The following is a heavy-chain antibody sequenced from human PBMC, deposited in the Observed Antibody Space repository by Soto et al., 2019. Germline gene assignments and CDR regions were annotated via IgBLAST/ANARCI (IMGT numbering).Heavy chain of an antibody. D-gene: IGHD5-12*01. Sequence: GGSLRLSCAASGFTFSSYAMSWVRQAPGKGLEWVSAISGSGGSTYYADSVKGRFTISRDNSKNTLYLQMNSLRAEDTAVYYCAKDQIVATISDDAFDIWGQGTMVTVSS. CDR2: ISGSGGST. CDR1: GFTFSSYA. J-gene: IGHJ3*02. CDR3: AKDQIVATISDDAFDI. V-gene: IGHV3-23*01.